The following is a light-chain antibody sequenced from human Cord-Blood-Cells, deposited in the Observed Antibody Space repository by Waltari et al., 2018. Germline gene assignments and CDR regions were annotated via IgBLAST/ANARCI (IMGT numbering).Light chain of an antibody. J-gene: IGKJ3*01. CDR2: AAS. Sequence: IQMTQSPSSLSASVGDRVTITCRDSQSISSYLNWYQQKPGKAPKLLIYAASSLQSGVPSRFSGSGSGTDFTLTISSLQPEDFATYYCQQSYSTPFTFGPGTKVDIK. V-gene: IGKV1-39*01. CDR1: QSISSY. CDR3: QQSYSTPFT.